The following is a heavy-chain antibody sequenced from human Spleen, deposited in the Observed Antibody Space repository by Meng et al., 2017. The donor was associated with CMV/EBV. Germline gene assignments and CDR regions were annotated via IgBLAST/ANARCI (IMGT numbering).Heavy chain of an antibody. Sequence: ETLSLTCAASGFTFNGYNMNWVRQAPGKGLEWVASISTSSTYIFYTDSVKGRFTISRDNANSALYLQMDRLRVEDTAVYYCARAFYDFWSGIGYWGQGVLVTVSS. CDR2: ISTSSTYI. J-gene: IGHJ4*02. CDR3: ARAFYDFWSGIGY. CDR1: GFTFNGYN. D-gene: IGHD3-3*01. V-gene: IGHV3-21*01.